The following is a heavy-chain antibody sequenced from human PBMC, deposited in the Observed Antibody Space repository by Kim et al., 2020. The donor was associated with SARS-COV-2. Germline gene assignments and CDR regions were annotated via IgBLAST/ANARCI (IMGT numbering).Heavy chain of an antibody. Sequence: GGSLRLSCAASGFSFSNYWMQWVRQAPGKGLVWVSLISSDGSITNYADSVKGRFAISRDNAKNTLYLQLNSLRAGDTAVYYCVREGYSSSRFWGFDSWGQGTLVTVYS. CDR3: VREGYSSSRFWGFDS. J-gene: IGHJ4*02. CDR1: GFSFSNYW. D-gene: IGHD6-13*01. CDR2: ISSDGSIT. V-gene: IGHV3-74*01.